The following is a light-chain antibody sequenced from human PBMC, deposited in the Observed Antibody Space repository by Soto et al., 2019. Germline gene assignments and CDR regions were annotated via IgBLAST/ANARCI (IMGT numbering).Light chain of an antibody. J-gene: IGLJ2*01. CDR2: DVS. Sequence: QSALTQPASVSGSPGQSITISCTGTSSDVGGYNYVSWYQQHPGQAPKLMIYDVSNRPSGVSNRFSGSKSGNTASLTISGLQAEDEADYYCTSYTSSSTAVFGGGTKVTVL. CDR3: TSYTSSSTAV. CDR1: SSDVGGYNY. V-gene: IGLV2-14*01.